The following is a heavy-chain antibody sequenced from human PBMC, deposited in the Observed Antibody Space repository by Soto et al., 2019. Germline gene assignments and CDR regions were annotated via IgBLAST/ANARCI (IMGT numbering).Heavy chain of an antibody. CDR2: IYYSGST. Sequence: QVQLRESGPGLVKPSETLSLTCTVSGGSVSSGSYYWSWIRQPPGKGLEWIGYIYYSGSTNYNPSLKSRVTISVDTSKNQFSLKLSSVTAADTAVYYCARYPGIAVAGFDYWGQGTLVTVSS. V-gene: IGHV4-61*01. D-gene: IGHD6-19*01. CDR3: ARYPGIAVAGFDY. CDR1: GGSVSSGSYY. J-gene: IGHJ4*02.